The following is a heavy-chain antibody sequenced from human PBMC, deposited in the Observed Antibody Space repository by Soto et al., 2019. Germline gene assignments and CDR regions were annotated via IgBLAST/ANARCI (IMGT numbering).Heavy chain of an antibody. CDR1: GFTFSAHW. V-gene: IGHV3-7*05. J-gene: IGHJ1*01. CDR2: LNQDGSQK. CDR3: VRESCVGGWCKGYFQE. Sequence: EVQLVASGGDLVQPGGSLRISCAASGFTFSAHWLTWVRQAPGKGLEYVATLNQDGSQKYYVDSVKGRFTISRDNARNSLYVQMNSLRVEDTAVYFCVRESCVGGWCKGYFQEWGQGTRVTVSS. D-gene: IGHD2-21*01.